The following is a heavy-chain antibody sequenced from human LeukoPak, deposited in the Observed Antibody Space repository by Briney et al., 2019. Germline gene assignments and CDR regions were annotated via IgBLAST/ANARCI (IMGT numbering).Heavy chain of an antibody. CDR1: GGSISSGDYY. CDR3: DRALLNEGKHLDY. D-gene: IGHD1-1*01. Sequence: SETLSLTCTVSGGSISSGDYYWSWIRQPPGKGLEWIGYIYYSWSTYYNPSLKSRVTISVDTSKNQFSLKLSSVTAADTAVSYCDRALLNEGKHLDYWGPGTLVTVSS. J-gene: IGHJ4*02. CDR2: IYYSWST. V-gene: IGHV4-30-4*01.